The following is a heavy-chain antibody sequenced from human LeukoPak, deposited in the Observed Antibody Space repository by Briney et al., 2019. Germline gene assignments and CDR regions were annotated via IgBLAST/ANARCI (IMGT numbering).Heavy chain of an antibody. D-gene: IGHD1-26*01. Sequence: PGGSLRLSCAASGFTFSSSWMSWVRQAPGKGLEWVANIKQDGSEKYYVGSVKGRFTISRDNAKNSLYLQMNSLRAEDTAVYYCARDGSVGATGIWGQGTLVTVSS. V-gene: IGHV3-7*01. J-gene: IGHJ4*02. CDR1: GFTFSSSW. CDR3: ARDGSVGATGI. CDR2: IKQDGSEK.